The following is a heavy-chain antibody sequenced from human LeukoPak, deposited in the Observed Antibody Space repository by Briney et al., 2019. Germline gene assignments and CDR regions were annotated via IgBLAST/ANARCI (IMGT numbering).Heavy chain of an antibody. CDR2: INHSGGT. J-gene: IGHJ4*02. CDR3: ATRRCSSTSCYRGNHFDY. CDR1: GGSFSGYY. Sequence: SETLSLTCAVYGGSFSGYYWSWIRQPPGKGLEWIGEINHSGGTNYNPPLKSRVTISVDTSKNQFSLKLSSVTAADTAVYYCATRRCSSTSCYRGNHFDYWGQGTLVTVSS. D-gene: IGHD2-2*02. V-gene: IGHV4-34*01.